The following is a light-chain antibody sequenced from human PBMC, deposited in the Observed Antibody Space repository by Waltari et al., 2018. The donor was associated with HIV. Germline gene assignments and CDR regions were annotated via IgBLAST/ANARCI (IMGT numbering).Light chain of an antibody. Sequence: SSELAQDPAVSVALGQTVRIPCQGDRVRSYYASWYQQKPGQAPVLVVYGANNRPSGIPDRFSGSSSGNTASLTIAGAQAEDEADYYCNSRDSSGHWFFGGGTKVTVL. CDR1: RVRSYY. CDR2: GAN. CDR3: NSRDSSGHWF. V-gene: IGLV3-19*01. J-gene: IGLJ3*02.